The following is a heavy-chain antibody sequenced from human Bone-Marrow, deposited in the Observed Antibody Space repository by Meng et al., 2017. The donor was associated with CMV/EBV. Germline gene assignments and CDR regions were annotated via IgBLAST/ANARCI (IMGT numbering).Heavy chain of an antibody. D-gene: IGHD2-2*01. CDR3: AKVTRVVPAAIGAFDS. CDR1: GFTFSSYS. Sequence: GESLKISCAASGFTFSSYSMNWVRQAPGKGLEWVSAISGSGGSTYYADSVKGRFTISRDNSKNTLYLQMNSLRAEDTTVYYCAKVTRVVPAAIGAFDSWGQGTMVTVSS. V-gene: IGHV3-23*01. J-gene: IGHJ3*02. CDR2: ISGSGGST.